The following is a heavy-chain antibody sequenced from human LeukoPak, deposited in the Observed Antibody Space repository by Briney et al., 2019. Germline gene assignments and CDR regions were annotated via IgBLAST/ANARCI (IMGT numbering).Heavy chain of an antibody. Sequence: VASVKVSCKASGYTFTSYGISWVRQAPGQGLEWMGWISPNNGNTKYALMLQGRVTMTTDTSTSTAYMELRSLTSDDTAVYYCARDLGIALPGDRDYWGQGTLVTVSS. CDR3: ARDLGIALPGDRDY. D-gene: IGHD6-13*01. J-gene: IGHJ4*02. V-gene: IGHV1-18*01. CDR1: GYTFTSYG. CDR2: ISPNNGNT.